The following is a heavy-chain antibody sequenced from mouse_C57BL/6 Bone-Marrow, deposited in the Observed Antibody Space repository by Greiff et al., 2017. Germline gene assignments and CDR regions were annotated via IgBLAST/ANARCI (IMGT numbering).Heavy chain of an antibody. CDR2: ISNGGGST. J-gene: IGHJ1*03. V-gene: IGHV5-12*01. CDR3: ARQRDYGSSSYFDV. CDR1: GFTFSDYY. Sequence: LQQSGGGLVQPGGSLKLSCAASGFTFSDYYMYWVRQTPEKRLEWVAYISNGGGSTYYPDTVKGRFTISRDNAKNTLYLQMSRLKSEDTAMYYCARQRDYGSSSYFDVWGTGTTVTVSS. D-gene: IGHD1-1*01.